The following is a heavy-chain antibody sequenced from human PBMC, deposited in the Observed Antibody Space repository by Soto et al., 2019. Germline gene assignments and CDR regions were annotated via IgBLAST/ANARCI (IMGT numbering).Heavy chain of an antibody. Sequence: PGESLKISCKGSGYSFTSYWIGWARQMPGKGLGWMGIIYPGDSDTRYSPSFQGQVTISADKSISTAYLQWSSLKASDTAMYYCARTAAAGKYYYGMDVWGQGTTVTVSS. D-gene: IGHD6-13*01. CDR3: ARTAAAGKYYYGMDV. CDR2: IYPGDSDT. J-gene: IGHJ6*02. V-gene: IGHV5-51*01. CDR1: GYSFTSYW.